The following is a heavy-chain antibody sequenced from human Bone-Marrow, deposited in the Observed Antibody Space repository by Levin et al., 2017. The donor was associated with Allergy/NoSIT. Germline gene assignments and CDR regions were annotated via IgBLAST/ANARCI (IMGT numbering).Heavy chain of an antibody. CDR3: VKAESIAVAFPLSYYIDV. CDR1: GVSFGPAYSQ. Sequence: SQTLSLTCAVSGVSFGPAYSQWSWVRQPPGSGPEWIGEIDYRGTTNYSPSLLSRATISLDKSTNQVSLRLNSVTAADTAVYYCVKAESIAVAFPLSYYIDVWGEGTTVTVSS. J-gene: IGHJ6*04. D-gene: IGHD2-21*01. CDR2: IDYRGTT. V-gene: IGHV4-34*01.